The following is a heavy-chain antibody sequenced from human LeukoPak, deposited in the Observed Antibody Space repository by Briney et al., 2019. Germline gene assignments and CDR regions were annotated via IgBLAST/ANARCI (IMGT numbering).Heavy chain of an antibody. J-gene: IGHJ4*02. D-gene: IGHD3-22*01. CDR2: VYPGGST. CDR3: ATCSSGFSHYY. Sequence: GGSLRLSCAASAFTVSSNYMSWVRQAPGKGLEWVSVVYPGGSTYYADYVKGRFTISRDNSKNTLHLQMNSLRAEDTAVYYCATCSSGFSHYYWGQGTLVTVSS. V-gene: IGHV3-66*01. CDR1: AFTVSSNY.